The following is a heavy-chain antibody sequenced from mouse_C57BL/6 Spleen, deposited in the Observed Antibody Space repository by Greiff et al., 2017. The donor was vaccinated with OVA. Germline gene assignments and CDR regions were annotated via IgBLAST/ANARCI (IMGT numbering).Heavy chain of an antibody. CDR2: ISSGGSYT. V-gene: IGHV5-6*01. CDR3: ARHRGGTSWFAY. J-gene: IGHJ3*01. D-gene: IGHD4-1*01. Sequence: EVNVVESGGDLVKPGGSLKLSCAASGFTFSSYGMSWVRQTPDKRLEWVATISSGGSYTYYPDSVKGRFTISRDNAKNTLYLQMSSLKSEDTAMYYCARHRGGTSWFAYWGQGTLVTVSA. CDR1: GFTFSSYG.